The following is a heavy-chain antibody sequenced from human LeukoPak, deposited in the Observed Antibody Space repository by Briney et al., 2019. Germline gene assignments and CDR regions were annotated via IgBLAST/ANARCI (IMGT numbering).Heavy chain of an antibody. J-gene: IGHJ3*02. D-gene: IGHD4/OR15-4a*01. CDR2: IWYDGSNK. Sequence: GGSLRLSCAASGFAFSSYAMSWVRQARGKGLEWVAVIWYDGSNKYYADSVKGRFTISRDNSKNTLYLQMHSLRAEDTAVYYCATDYNDAFDIWGQGTLVTVSS. V-gene: IGHV3-33*08. CDR3: ATDYNDAFDI. CDR1: GFAFSSYA.